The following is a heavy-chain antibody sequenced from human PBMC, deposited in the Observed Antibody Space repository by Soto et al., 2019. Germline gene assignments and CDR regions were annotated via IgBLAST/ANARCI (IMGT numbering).Heavy chain of an antibody. J-gene: IGHJ5*02. D-gene: IGHD2-2*01. V-gene: IGHV4-30-4*01. Sequence: PSETLSPTCTVSGGSISSGDYYFICIRQPPWKGLELIGYIYYSGSTYYNPSLKSRVTISVDTSKNQFSLKLSSVTAADTAVYYCAGDRGRTTYCSSTSCTRGGWFDPWGQGTLVTVSS. CDR3: AGDRGRTTYCSSTSCTRGGWFDP. CDR1: GGSISSGDYY. CDR2: IYYSGST.